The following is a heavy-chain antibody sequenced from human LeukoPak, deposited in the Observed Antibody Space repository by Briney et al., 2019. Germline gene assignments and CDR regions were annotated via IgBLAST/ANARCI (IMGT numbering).Heavy chain of an antibody. CDR1: GYTFTSYA. CDR2: INTNTGNP. CDR3: ARDYYGSGSYPPFDY. V-gene: IGHV7-4-1*02. J-gene: IGHJ4*02. D-gene: IGHD3-10*01. Sequence: ASVKVSCKASGYTFTSYAMNWVRQAPGQGLEWMGWINTNTGNPTYAQGFTGRFVFSLDTSVSTAYLQISSLKAEDTAVYYCARDYYGSGSYPPFDYWGQGTLVTVSS.